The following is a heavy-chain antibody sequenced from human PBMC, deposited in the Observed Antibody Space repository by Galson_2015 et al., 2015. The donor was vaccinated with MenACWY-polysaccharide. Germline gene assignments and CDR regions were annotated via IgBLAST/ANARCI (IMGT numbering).Heavy chain of an antibody. CDR3: ARVQGGYSNGWYDSYFFDY. J-gene: IGHJ4*02. D-gene: IGHD6-13*01. CDR2: ISNDGSST. CDR1: GFTFSSYW. V-gene: IGHV3-74*01. Sequence: SLRLSCAASGFTFSSYWMHWVRQAPGKGLVWVSRISNDGSSTSYADSVKGRFTISRDNAKNTLHLQMNSLRVEDTAVYYCARVQGGYSNGWYDSYFFDYWGQGTLVTVSS.